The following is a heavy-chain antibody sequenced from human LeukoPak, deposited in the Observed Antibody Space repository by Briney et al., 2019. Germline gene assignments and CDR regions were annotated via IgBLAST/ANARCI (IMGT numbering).Heavy chain of an antibody. CDR1: GGSISSSSYY. CDR3: ARPGIRYCSSTSCYAYRY. J-gene: IGHJ4*02. V-gene: IGHV4-39*01. Sequence: SETLSLTCTVSGGSISSSSYYWGWIRQPPGKGLEWIGSIYYSGSTYYNPSLKSRVTISVDTSKNQFSLKLSSVTAADTAVYYCARPGIRYCSSTSCYAYRYWGQGTLVTVSS. CDR2: IYYSGST. D-gene: IGHD2-2*01.